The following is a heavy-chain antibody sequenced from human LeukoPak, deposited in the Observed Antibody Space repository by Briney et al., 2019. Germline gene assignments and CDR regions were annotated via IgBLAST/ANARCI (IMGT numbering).Heavy chain of an antibody. CDR3: VKGGNGYCTNGICSPRVVAAIDY. CDR1: GFTFSSYA. V-gene: IGHV3-23*01. CDR2: IIGSGGSA. Sequence: WGSLRLSCAASGFTFSSYAMSWVRQAPGKGLEWVSGIIGSGGSAHYADSVKGRFTISRDNSKNTVYLQMNSLRAEDTAIYYCVKGGNGYCTNGICSPRVVAAIDYWGQGTLVTVSS. D-gene: IGHD2-8*01. J-gene: IGHJ4*02.